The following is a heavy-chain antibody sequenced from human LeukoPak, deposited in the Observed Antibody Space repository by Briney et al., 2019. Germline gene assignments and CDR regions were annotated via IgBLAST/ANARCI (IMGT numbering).Heavy chain of an antibody. Sequence: SQTLSLTCTVSGGPISSGGYYWSWIRQHPGKGLEWIGYIYYSGSTYYNPSLKSRVTISVDTSKNQFSLKLSSVTAADTAVYYCARSYDFWSGYYRTDPQYFQHWGQGTLVTVSS. D-gene: IGHD3-3*01. CDR2: IYYSGST. J-gene: IGHJ1*01. V-gene: IGHV4-31*03. CDR3: ARSYDFWSGYYRTDPQYFQH. CDR1: GGPISSGGYY.